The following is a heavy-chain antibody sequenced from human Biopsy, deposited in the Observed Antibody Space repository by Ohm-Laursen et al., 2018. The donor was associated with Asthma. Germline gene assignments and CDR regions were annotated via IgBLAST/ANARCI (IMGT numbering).Heavy chain of an antibody. J-gene: IGHJ3*02. CDR3: VRDGTDDAFDI. CDR2: ISKDASTQ. Sequence: SLRLSCTASGFSFSNFAIHWVRQAPGKGLEWVGVISKDASTQDYADSVKGRFTMARDHSKNTLDLQMNSLREEDTAVYYCVRDGTDDAFDIWGQGTVVSVSS. CDR1: GFSFSNFA. D-gene: IGHD1-1*01. V-gene: IGHV3-30*01.